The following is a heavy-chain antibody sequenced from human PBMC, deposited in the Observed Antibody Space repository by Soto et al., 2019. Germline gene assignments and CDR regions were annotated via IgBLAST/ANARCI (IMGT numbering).Heavy chain of an antibody. CDR3: ARASRGRYYYGMDV. D-gene: IGHD5-12*01. J-gene: IGHJ6*02. Sequence: PSETLSLTCTVSGGSISSGGYYCRWIRQHPGKGLEWIGYIYYSGSTYYNPSLKSRVTISVERSKNQFSLKLSSVTAADTAVYYCARASRGRYYYGMDVWGQGTTVTVSS. CDR2: IYYSGST. CDR1: GGSISSGGYY. V-gene: IGHV4-31*03.